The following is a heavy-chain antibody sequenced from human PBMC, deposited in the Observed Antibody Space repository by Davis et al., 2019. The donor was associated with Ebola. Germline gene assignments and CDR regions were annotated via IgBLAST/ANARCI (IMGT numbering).Heavy chain of an antibody. CDR3: ARGAQSGYDWADY. J-gene: IGHJ4*02. Sequence: PGGSLRLSCAASGFKFDDYGMAWVRQVPGKGLEWVYGINWMGSSEGYLDSVKGRFTISRDNAKNSLSLQMDSLRAEDTAFYYCARGAQSGYDWADYWGQGTLVIVSS. V-gene: IGHV3-20*04. CDR1: GFKFDDYG. CDR2: INWMGSSE. D-gene: IGHD5-12*01.